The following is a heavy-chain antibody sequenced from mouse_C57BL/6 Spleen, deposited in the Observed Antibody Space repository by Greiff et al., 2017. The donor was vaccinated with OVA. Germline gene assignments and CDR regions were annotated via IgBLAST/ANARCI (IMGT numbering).Heavy chain of an antibody. CDR2: IDPSDSET. Sequence: QVQLQQPGAELVRPGSSVKLSCKASGYTFTSYWMHWVKQRPIQGLEWIGNIDPSDSETHYNQKFKDKATLTVDKSSSTAYMQLSSLTSEDSAVYYCARGGGLLRPYFDYWGQGTTLTVSS. CDR3: ARGGGLLRPYFDY. V-gene: IGHV1-52*01. J-gene: IGHJ2*01. CDR1: GYTFTSYW. D-gene: IGHD1-2*01.